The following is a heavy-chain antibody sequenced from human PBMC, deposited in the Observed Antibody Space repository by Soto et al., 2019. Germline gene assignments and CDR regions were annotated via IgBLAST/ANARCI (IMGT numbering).Heavy chain of an antibody. J-gene: IGHJ5*02. CDR2: IWYDGSNK. CDR1: GFTFSSYG. CDR3: ARESTGSYISWFDP. V-gene: IGHV3-33*01. Sequence: QVQLVESGGGVVQPGRSLRLSCAASGFTFSSYGMHWVRQAPGKGLEWVAVIWYDGSNKYYADPVKGRFTISRDNSKNTLYLQMNSLRAEDTAVYYCARESTGSYISWFDPWGQGTLVTVSS. D-gene: IGHD3-10*01.